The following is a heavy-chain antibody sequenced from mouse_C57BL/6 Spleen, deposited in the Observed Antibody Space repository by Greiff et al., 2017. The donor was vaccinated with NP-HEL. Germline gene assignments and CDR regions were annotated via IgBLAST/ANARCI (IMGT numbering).Heavy chain of an antibody. V-gene: IGHV5-17*01. CDR1: GFTFSDYG. D-gene: IGHD2-3*01. J-gene: IGHJ3*01. CDR2: ISSGSSTI. Sequence: DVHLVESGGGLVKPGGSLKLSCAASGFTFSDYGMHWVRQAPEKGLEWVAYISSGSSTIYYADTVKGRFTISRDNAKNTLFLQMTSLRSEDTAMYYCARNGYYVGWFAYWGQGTLVTVSA. CDR3: ARNGYYVGWFAY.